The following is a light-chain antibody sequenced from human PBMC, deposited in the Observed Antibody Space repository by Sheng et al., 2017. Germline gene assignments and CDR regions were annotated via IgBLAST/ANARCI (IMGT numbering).Light chain of an antibody. CDR1: QSVSSY. CDR3: HQRSNWPEVT. J-gene: IGKJ4*01. Sequence: EIVLTQSPATLSLSPGERATLSCRASQSVSSYLAWYQQKPGQAPRLLIYDASNRATGIPARFSGSGSGTDFTLTISSLEPEDFAVYYCHQRSNWPEVTFGGGTKVEIK. CDR2: DAS. V-gene: IGKV3-11*01.